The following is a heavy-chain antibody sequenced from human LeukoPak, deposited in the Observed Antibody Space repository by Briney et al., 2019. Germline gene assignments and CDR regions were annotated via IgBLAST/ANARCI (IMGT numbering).Heavy chain of an antibody. V-gene: IGHV3-11*01. CDR1: GFTFSDYY. CDR2: ISSSGSTI. CDR3: ARGYYGSGSWAANDAFDI. Sequence: GGSLRLSCAASGFTFSDYYTSWIRQAPGKGLEWVSYISSSGSTIYYTDSVKGRFTISRDNAKNSLYLQLNSLRAEDTAVYYCARGYYGSGSWAANDAFDIWGQGTMVTVSS. D-gene: IGHD3-10*01. J-gene: IGHJ3*02.